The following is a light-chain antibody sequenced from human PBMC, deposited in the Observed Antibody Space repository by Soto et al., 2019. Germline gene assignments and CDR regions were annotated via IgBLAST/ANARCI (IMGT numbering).Light chain of an antibody. J-gene: IGKJ4*01. Sequence: EIVLKQSPGTLSLSPGERATLSCRASQSVRSSYLAWYQQIPGQAPRLLIYGAVSRDTGIPDRFSGSGSGTDFTLTINRLEPEDSAVYYCQQYGSSPPLTFGGGTKVEIK. CDR3: QQYGSSPPLT. V-gene: IGKV3-20*01. CDR1: QSVRSSY. CDR2: GAV.